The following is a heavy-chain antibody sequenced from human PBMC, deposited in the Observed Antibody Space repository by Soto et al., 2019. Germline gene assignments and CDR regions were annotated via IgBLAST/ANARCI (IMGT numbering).Heavy chain of an antibody. CDR3: ARASGESYPGSRVFDS. Sequence: GGSLRLSCAASGFTFSSNAMSWVRQAPGKGLEWVSVITNTGGDTLYADSVKGRFTMSRDNSKNILYLQMNSLRAEDTAIYYCARASGESYPGSRVFDSWGQGTRVTVSS. D-gene: IGHD3-10*01. J-gene: IGHJ4*02. V-gene: IGHV3-23*01. CDR1: GFTFSSNA. CDR2: ITNTGGDT.